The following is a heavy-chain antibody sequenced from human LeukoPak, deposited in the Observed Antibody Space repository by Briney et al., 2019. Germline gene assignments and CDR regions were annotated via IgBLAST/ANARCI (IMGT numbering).Heavy chain of an antibody. V-gene: IGHV4-34*01. Sequence: SETLSLTCAVYGGSFSGYYWSWIRQPPGKGLEWIGEINHSGSTNYNPSLKSRVTISVDTSKNQSSLKLSSVTAADTAVYYCARGGRWLQGFDYWGQGTLVTVSS. CDR3: ARGGRWLQGFDY. CDR2: INHSGST. D-gene: IGHD5-24*01. CDR1: GGSFSGYY. J-gene: IGHJ4*02.